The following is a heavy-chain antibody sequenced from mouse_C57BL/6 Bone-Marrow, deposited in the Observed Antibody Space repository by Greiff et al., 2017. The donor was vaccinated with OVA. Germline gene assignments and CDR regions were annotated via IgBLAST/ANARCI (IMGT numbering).Heavy chain of an antibody. CDR2: IYPGDGDT. J-gene: IGHJ3*01. V-gene: IGHV1-82*01. CDR3: ARNPYDGYYLFAY. Sequence: VKLMESGPELVKPGASVKISCKASGYAFSSSWMNWVKQRPGKGLEWIGRIYPGDGDTNYNGKFKGKATLTADKSSSTAYMQLKSLTSEDSAVYYCARNPYDGYYLFAYWGQGTLVTVSA. D-gene: IGHD2-3*01. CDR1: GYAFSSSW.